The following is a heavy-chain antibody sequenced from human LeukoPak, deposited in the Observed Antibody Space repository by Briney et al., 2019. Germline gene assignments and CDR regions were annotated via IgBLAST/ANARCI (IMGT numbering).Heavy chain of an antibody. CDR1: GYTFTSYA. CDR3: ARVEWLPGNAFDI. Sequence: ASVKVSCKASGYTFTSYAMHWVRQAPGQRLEWMGWINAGNGNTKYSQKFQGRVTFTRDTSASTAYMELSSLRSEDTAVYYCARVEWLPGNAFDIWGQGTMVTVSS. D-gene: IGHD5-24*01. V-gene: IGHV1-3*01. J-gene: IGHJ3*02. CDR2: INAGNGNT.